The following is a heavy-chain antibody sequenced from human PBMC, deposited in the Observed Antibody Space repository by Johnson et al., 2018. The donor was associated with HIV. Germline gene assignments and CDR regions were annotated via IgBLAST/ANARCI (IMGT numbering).Heavy chain of an antibody. Sequence: VQLVESGGGLVQPGGSLRLSCAASGFTFSSYWMHWVRQAPGKGLVWVSRINSDGSSPRYADSVKGRFTVSRDTAKNKLYLQMNSLRAEDTAVYYCARGAWSYCGGDCYGYPPDAFDIWGQGTMVTVSS. V-gene: IGHV3-74*01. D-gene: IGHD2-21*02. CDR3: ARGAWSYCGGDCYGYPPDAFDI. CDR1: GFTFSSYW. J-gene: IGHJ3*02. CDR2: INSDGSSP.